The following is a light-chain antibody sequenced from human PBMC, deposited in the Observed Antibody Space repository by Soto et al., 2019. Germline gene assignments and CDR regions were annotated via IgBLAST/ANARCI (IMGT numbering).Light chain of an antibody. CDR3: QSYDSSLSWV. J-gene: IGLJ3*02. CDR1: SSNIGTGYD. CDR2: GNS. V-gene: IGLV1-40*01. Sequence: QSVLTQPPSVSGAPGQRVTISCTGSSSNIGTGYDVHWYQQLPGTAPKLLISGNSNRPSGVPDRFSGSKSGTSASLAITGLQAEDEADYYCQSYDSSLSWVFGGGTKLTVL.